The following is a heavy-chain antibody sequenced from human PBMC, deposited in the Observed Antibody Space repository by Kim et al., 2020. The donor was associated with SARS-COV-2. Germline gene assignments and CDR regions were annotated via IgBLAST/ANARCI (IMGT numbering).Heavy chain of an antibody. CDR2: ISAYNGNT. V-gene: IGHV1-18*01. J-gene: IGHJ3*02. CDR1: GYTFTSYG. CDR3: ARGAGFLEWLPVDDAFDI. D-gene: IGHD3-3*01. Sequence: ASVKVSCKASGYTFTSYGISWVRQAPGQGLEWMGWISAYNGNTNYAQKLQGRVTMTTDTSTSTAYMELRSLRSDDTAVYYCARGAGFLEWLPVDDAFDIWGQGTMVTVSS.